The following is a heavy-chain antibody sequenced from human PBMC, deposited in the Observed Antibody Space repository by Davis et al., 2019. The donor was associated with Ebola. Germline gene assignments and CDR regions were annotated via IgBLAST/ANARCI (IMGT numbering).Heavy chain of an antibody. J-gene: IGHJ5*02. CDR3: AAYLGWFDP. V-gene: IGHV4-39*01. CDR2: IYYSGST. CDR1: GGSISSSSYY. Sequence: SETLSLTCTVSGGSISSSSYYWGWIRQPPGKGLEWIGSIYYSGSTYYNPSLKSRVTISVDTSKNQFSLKLSSVTAADTAVYYCAAYLGWFDPWGQGTLVTVSS. D-gene: IGHD3-16*01.